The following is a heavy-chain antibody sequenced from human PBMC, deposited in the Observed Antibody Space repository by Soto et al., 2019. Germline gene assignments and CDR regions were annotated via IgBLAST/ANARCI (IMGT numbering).Heavy chain of an antibody. V-gene: IGHV1-2*04. D-gene: IGHD3-9*01. J-gene: IGHJ6*02. CDR1: GYTFTGYY. CDR3: ARGGTNILTGYYSSTYYYYNGMDV. Sequence: ASVKVSCKASGYTFTGYYMHWVRQAPGQGLEWMGWINPNSGGTNYAQKFQGWVTMTRDTSISTAYMELSRLRSDDTAVYYCARGGTNILTGYYSSTYYYYNGMDVWGQGTTVTV. CDR2: INPNSGGT.